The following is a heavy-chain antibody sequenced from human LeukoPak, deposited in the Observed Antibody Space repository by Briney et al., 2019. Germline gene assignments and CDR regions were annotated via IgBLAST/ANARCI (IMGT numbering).Heavy chain of an antibody. CDR1: GFSFSSYG. CDR2: IGYDGSNK. V-gene: IGHV3-30*18. CDR3: AKEIYYDSSAFFDY. D-gene: IGHD3-22*01. Sequence: GGSLRLSCAASGFSFSSYGIHWVRQTPGKGLEWVAVIGYDGSNKYYADSVKGRFTISRDNSKNTLYLQMNSLRTEDTAVYFCAKEIYYDSSAFFDYWGQGTLVTVSS. J-gene: IGHJ4*02.